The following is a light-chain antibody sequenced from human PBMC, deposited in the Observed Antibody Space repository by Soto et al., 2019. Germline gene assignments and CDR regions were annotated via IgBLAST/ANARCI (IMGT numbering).Light chain of an antibody. CDR2: GAS. Sequence: EIVLTQSPGTLSLSPGERATLSCRASQTVSGRYLAWYQQKPGQAPRLLIYGASTRAPGSPDSFSGSGSGTDFTLTINRLEPEDCAVYYCQEYITSPRTFGQGTKVEIK. V-gene: IGKV3-20*01. J-gene: IGKJ1*01. CDR1: QTVSGRY. CDR3: QEYITSPRT.